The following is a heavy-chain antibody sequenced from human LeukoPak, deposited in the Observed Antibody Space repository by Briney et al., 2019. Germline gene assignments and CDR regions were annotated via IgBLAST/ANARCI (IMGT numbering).Heavy chain of an antibody. V-gene: IGHV3-74*01. CDR3: ARPLYGSSGYWVY. J-gene: IGHJ4*02. CDR1: GFTFSTYW. D-gene: IGHD3-22*01. CDR2: ISSDGSTT. Sequence: PGGSLRLSCAAYGFTFSTYWMHWVRQAPGKGLVWVSRISSDGSTTRYADSVKGRFSISRDNAKNTLYLQMNSLRAEDTAVYYCARPLYGSSGYWVYWGQGTLVTVSS.